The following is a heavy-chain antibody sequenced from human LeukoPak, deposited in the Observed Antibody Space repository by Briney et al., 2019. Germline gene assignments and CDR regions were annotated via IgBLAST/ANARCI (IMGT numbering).Heavy chain of an antibody. Sequence: PGGSLRLSCAASGFTLSTYWMSWVRQAPGKGLEWVAVIWYDGSNKYYADSVKGRFTISRDNSKNTLYLQMNSLRAEDTAVYYCARDFCSGGSCRFPSGIWGQGTLVTVSS. J-gene: IGHJ4*02. D-gene: IGHD2-15*01. V-gene: IGHV3-33*08. CDR1: GFTLSTYW. CDR2: IWYDGSNK. CDR3: ARDFCSGGSCRFPSGI.